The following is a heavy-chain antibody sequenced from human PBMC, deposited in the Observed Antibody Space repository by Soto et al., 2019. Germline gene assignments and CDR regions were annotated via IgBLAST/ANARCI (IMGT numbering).Heavy chain of an antibody. D-gene: IGHD2-2*01. Sequence: SGPTLVNPTQTLTLTCTFSGFSLSTSGVGVGWIRQPPGKALEWLALIYWDDDKRYSPSLKSRLTITKDTSKNQVVLTMTNMDPVDTATYYCAHSYCSSTSCYATYFDYWGQGTLVTVSS. V-gene: IGHV2-5*02. CDR2: IYWDDDK. CDR3: AHSYCSSTSCYATYFDY. CDR1: GFSLSTSGVG. J-gene: IGHJ4*02.